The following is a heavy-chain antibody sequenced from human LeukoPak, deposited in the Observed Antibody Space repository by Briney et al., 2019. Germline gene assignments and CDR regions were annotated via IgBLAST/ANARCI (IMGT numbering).Heavy chain of an antibody. CDR1: GFTFSSYG. D-gene: IGHD3-16*01. CDR2: IWYDGSNK. CDR3: ARDRLYTDMGGSWFES. Sequence: PGGSLRLSCAASGFTFSSYGMHWVRQAPGKGLEWVAVIWYDGSNKYYADSVKGRFTISRDNSKNTLSLQMNSLRAEDTAVYYCARDRLYTDMGGSWFESWGQGTLVTVSS. J-gene: IGHJ5*01. V-gene: IGHV3-33*01.